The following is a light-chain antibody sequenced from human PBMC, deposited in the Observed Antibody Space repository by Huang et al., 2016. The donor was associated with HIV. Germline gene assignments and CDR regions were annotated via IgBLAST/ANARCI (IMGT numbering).Light chain of an antibody. Sequence: EIVLTQSPATLSLSPGERATLSCRASQSVNIYLGWFQQKPGQAPRLLIYDASNRATGIPARFSGSGSGTDFTRTISSLEPEDFAVYYCQQRSNWPAITFGQGTRLEIK. J-gene: IGKJ5*01. CDR1: QSVNIY. CDR2: DAS. CDR3: QQRSNWPAIT. V-gene: IGKV3-11*01.